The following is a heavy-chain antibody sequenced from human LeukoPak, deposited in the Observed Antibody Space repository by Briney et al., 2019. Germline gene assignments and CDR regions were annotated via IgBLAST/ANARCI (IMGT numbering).Heavy chain of an antibody. Sequence: GGSLRLSCAASGFTFSSYAMHWVRQAPGKGLEWVAVISYDGSSKYYADSVKGRFTISRDNSKNTLYLQMNSLRAEDTAVYYCARDQGIVSYFDYWGQGTLVTVSS. V-gene: IGHV3-30*04. CDR3: ARDQGIVSYFDY. CDR1: GFTFSSYA. D-gene: IGHD1-26*01. J-gene: IGHJ4*02. CDR2: ISYDGSSK.